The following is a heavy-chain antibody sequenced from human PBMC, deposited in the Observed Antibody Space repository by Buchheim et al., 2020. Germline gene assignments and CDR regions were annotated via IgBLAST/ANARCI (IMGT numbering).Heavy chain of an antibody. CDR1: GFTFSSYE. Sequence: EVQLVESGGGLVQPGGSLRLSCAASGFTFSSYEMNWVRQAPGKGLEWVSYISSSGSTIYYADSVKGRFTISRDNAKNSLYLQMNSLRAEDTAVYYCAILWFGELLPYYYGMDVWGQGTT. CDR3: AILWFGELLPYYYGMDV. CDR2: ISSSGSTI. D-gene: IGHD3-10*01. V-gene: IGHV3-48*03. J-gene: IGHJ6*02.